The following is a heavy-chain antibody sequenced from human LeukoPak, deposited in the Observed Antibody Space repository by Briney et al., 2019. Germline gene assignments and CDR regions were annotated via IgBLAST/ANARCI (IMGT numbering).Heavy chain of an antibody. CDR2: SGSGGST. CDR3: VKGLHYGEAD. D-gene: IGHD4-17*01. Sequence: GGSLRLSCAASGFSISSHGMSWVRQAPGKGLELVSVSGSGGSTFYANSVKGRFTVFRDNSKNTVYMQMNSLRADDAAVYYCVKGLHYGEADWGQGTRVTVSS. CDR1: GFSISSHG. V-gene: IGHV3-23*01. J-gene: IGHJ4*02.